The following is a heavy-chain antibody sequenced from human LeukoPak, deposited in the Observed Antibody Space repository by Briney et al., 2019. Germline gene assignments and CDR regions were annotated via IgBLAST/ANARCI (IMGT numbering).Heavy chain of an antibody. CDR3: AGRPVPGWFDP. D-gene: IGHD7-27*01. J-gene: IGHJ5*02. V-gene: IGHV4-4*09. CDR2: IYTSGST. CDR1: GGSISSYY. Sequence: PSETLSLTCTVSGGSISSYYWSWIRQPPGKGLEWIGYIYTSGSTNYNPSLKSRVTISVDTSKSQFSLKLSSVTAADTAVYYCAGRPVPGWFDPWGQGTLVTVSS.